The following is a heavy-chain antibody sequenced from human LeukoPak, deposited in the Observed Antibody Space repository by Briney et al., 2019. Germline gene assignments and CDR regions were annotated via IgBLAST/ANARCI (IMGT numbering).Heavy chain of an antibody. CDR3: ARGPSIVLVVAAIGEYFQH. D-gene: IGHD2-15*01. CDR2: IIPILGIA. J-gene: IGHJ1*01. V-gene: IGHV1-69*04. Sequence: SVKVSCKASGGTFSSYAISWVRQAPGQGLEWMGRIIPILGIANYAQKFQGRVTITADKSPSTAYMELSSLRSEDTAGYYCARGPSIVLVVAAIGEYFQHWGQGTLVTVSS. CDR1: GGTFSSYA.